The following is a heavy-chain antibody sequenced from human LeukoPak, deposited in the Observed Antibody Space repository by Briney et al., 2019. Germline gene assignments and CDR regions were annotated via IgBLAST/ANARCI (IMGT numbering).Heavy chain of an antibody. CDR3: AKDPRIQLWGHVDPNGFDY. V-gene: IGHV3-23*01. CDR2: ISGSGGST. Sequence: GGSLRLSCAASGFTFSSYSMNWVRQAPGKELEWVSIISGSGGSTYYADSVKGRFTISRDNSKNTLYLQMNSLRAEDTAVYYCAKDPRIQLWGHVDPNGFDYWGQGTLVTVSS. J-gene: IGHJ4*02. CDR1: GFTFSSYS. D-gene: IGHD5-18*01.